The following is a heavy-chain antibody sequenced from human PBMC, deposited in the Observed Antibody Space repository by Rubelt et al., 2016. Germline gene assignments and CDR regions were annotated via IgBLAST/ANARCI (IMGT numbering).Heavy chain of an antibody. Sequence: EVQLVQSGAEVKKPGESLKISCKGSGYSFTSYWIGWVRQMPGKGLEWMGIMYPGDLDIRYSPSFQGQVTMSAARSIGTGYLQWGSLKASDAATDCCARQPAEGWFDSWGQGTLVTVSS. D-gene: IGHD2-2*01. CDR2: MYPGDLDI. CDR1: GYSFTSYW. V-gene: IGHV5-51*01. CDR3: ARQPAEGWFDS. J-gene: IGHJ5*01.